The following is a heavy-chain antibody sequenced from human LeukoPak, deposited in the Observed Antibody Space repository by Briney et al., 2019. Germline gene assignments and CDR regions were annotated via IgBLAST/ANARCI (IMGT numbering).Heavy chain of an antibody. Sequence: PGGSLRLSCAASGFTVSSNYMSWVRQAPGKGLEWVSVIYSGGRTYYADSVKGRFTISRDNSKNTLYLQMNSLRAEDTAVYYCAKDRGAVAGTDYWGQGTLVTVSS. J-gene: IGHJ4*02. CDR1: GFTVSSNY. D-gene: IGHD6-19*01. CDR2: IYSGGRT. V-gene: IGHV3-53*01. CDR3: AKDRGAVAGTDY.